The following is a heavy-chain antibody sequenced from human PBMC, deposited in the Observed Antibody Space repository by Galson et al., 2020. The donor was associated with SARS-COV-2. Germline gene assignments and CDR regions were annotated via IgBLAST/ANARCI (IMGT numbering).Heavy chain of an antibody. D-gene: IGHD6-19*01. CDR2: IRGDGSET. J-gene: IGHJ4*01. CDR3: TREGWQGGY. Sequence: GESLKISCIVSGFNFEDFWMSWFRQAPGKGPEWVANIRGDGSETNYVDSVQGRFSISRDNAANSLFLQMNSLRVEDTGVYYCTREGWQGGYWGQGTRVTVSS. CDR1: GFNFEDFW. V-gene: IGHV3-7*01.